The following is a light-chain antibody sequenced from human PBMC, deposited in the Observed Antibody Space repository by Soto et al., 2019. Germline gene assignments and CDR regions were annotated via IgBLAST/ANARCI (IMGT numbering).Light chain of an antibody. J-gene: IGLJ3*02. V-gene: IGLV1-40*01. CDR3: KCYDSSLSPWV. Sequence: QSVLTQPPSVSGAPGQSVTISCTGSSSNIGAGYDVHWYQQHPGTAPKLLIYGDSNRPSGVPDRFSGSKSGTSASLAITGLQAEDEADYYCKCYDSSLSPWVFGGGTQLTVL. CDR2: GDS. CDR1: SSNIGAGYD.